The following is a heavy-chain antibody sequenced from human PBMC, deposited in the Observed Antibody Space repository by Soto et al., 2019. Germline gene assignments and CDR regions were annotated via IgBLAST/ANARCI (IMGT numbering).Heavy chain of an antibody. CDR1: GGSISSGDYY. V-gene: IGHV4-30-4*01. CDR2: IYYSGST. CDR3: ASGSYYYDHSGYYHY. Sequence: PSETLSLTCTVSGGSISSGDYYWSWIRQPPGKGLEWIGYIYYSGSTYYNPSLKSRVTISVDTSKNQFSLKLSSVTAAYTAVYYCASGSYYYDHSGYYHYWGQGTLVIVSS. J-gene: IGHJ4*02. D-gene: IGHD3-22*01.